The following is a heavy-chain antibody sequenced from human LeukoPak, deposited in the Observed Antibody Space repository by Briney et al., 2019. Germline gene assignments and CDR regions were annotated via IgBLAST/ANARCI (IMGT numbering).Heavy chain of an antibody. CDR1: GYTFTGYY. Sequence: GASVKVSCKASGYTFTGYYMHWVRQAPGQGLEWRGWINPNSGGTNYAQKFQGRVTMTRDTSISTAYMELSRLRSDDTAVYYCARDWGEGSSHDAFDIWGQGTMVTVSS. J-gene: IGHJ3*02. CDR3: ARDWGEGSSHDAFDI. CDR2: INPNSGGT. D-gene: IGHD3-10*01. V-gene: IGHV1-2*02.